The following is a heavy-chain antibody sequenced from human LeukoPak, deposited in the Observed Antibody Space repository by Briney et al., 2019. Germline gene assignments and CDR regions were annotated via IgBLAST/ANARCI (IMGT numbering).Heavy chain of an antibody. J-gene: IGHJ4*02. CDR3: AKSESITMIGVIITPFDY. CDR1: GFTFGSYA. V-gene: IGHV3-23*01. Sequence: GGSLRLSCAASGFTFGSYAMSWVRQPPGKGLEWVSAISGSGGNTYYADSVKGRFTISRDNSKNTLDLQMNSLRADDTAVYYCAKSESITMIGVIITPFDYWGQGTLVTVSS. D-gene: IGHD3-22*01. CDR2: ISGSGGNT.